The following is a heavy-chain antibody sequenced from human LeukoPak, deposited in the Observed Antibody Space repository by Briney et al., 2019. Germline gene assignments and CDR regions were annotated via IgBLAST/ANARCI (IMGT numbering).Heavy chain of an antibody. V-gene: IGHV4-30-4*08. CDR3: ARQSKMGINWFDP. Sequence: SQTLSLTCTVSGGSISSGDYYWSWIRQPPGKGLEWIGYIYYSGSTYHNPSLKSRVTISVDTSKNQFSLKLSSVTAADTAVYYCARQSKMGINWFDPWGQGTLVTVSS. D-gene: IGHD7-27*01. CDR1: GGSISSGDYY. J-gene: IGHJ5*02. CDR2: IYYSGST.